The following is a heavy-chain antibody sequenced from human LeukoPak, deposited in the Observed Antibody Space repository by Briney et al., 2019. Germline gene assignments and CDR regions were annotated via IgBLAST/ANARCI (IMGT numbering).Heavy chain of an antibody. J-gene: IGHJ4*02. V-gene: IGHV3-23*01. CDR3: AKGFKTYGELSFDY. CDR1: GFTFSNYA. CDR2: VSGNSDNT. Sequence: GGSLRLSCAASGFTFSNYAMSWVRLSPGKGLEWVSTVSGNSDNTYYAYSVQGRFTISRDNSRSTVYLQMNSLRAEDTAVYYCAKGFKTYGELSFDYWGQGTLVTVSS. D-gene: IGHD4-17*01.